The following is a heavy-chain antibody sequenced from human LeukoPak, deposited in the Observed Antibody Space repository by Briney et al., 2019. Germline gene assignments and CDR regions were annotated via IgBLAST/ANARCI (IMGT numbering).Heavy chain of an antibody. CDR2: MNPNSGNT. D-gene: IGHD6-13*01. CDR1: GYTFTSYD. V-gene: IGHV1-8*01. Sequence: ASVKVSCKASGYTFTSYDINWVRQATGQGLEWMGWMNPNSGNTGYAQKFQSRVTMTRNTSISTAYMELSSLRSEDTAVYYCARRRRGRIAAAAVNWFDSWGQGTLVTVSS. J-gene: IGHJ5*01. CDR3: ARRRRGRIAAAAVNWFDS.